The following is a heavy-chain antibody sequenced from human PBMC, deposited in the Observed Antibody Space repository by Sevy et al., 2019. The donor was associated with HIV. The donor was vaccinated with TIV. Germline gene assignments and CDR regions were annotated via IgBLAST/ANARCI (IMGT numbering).Heavy chain of an antibody. CDR2: ISSSSSTI. CDR1: GFTFSSYS. CDR3: AREGYCTNGVCYIRGECCGMDV. D-gene: IGHD2-8*01. J-gene: IGHJ6*02. Sequence: GGSLRLSCAASGFTFSSYSMNWVRQAPGKGLEWVSYISSSSSTIYYADSVKGRFTISRDNAKNSLYLQMNSQRDEDTAEYYCAREGYCTNGVCYIRGECCGMDVWGQGTTVTVSS. V-gene: IGHV3-48*02.